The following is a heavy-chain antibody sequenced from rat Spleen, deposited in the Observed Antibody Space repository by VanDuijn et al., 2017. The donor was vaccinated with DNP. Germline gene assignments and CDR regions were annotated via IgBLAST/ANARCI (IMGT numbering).Heavy chain of an antibody. V-gene: IGHV5-31*01. J-gene: IGHJ1*01. CDR3: ARGAYYYSSYIYWYFDF. CDR1: GFTFNNYW. CDR2: ITSSGGST. Sequence: EVQLVESGGDLVQPGRSLKLSCVASGFTFNNYWMTWIRQVPGKGLEWVASITSSGGSTYYPDSVKGRFTISRDNAKNTLYLQMNSLRSEDTATYYCARGAYYYSSYIYWYFDFWGPGTMVTVSS. D-gene: IGHD1-2*01.